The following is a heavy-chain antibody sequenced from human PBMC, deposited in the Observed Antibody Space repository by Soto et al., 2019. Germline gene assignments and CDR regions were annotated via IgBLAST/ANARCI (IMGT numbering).Heavy chain of an antibody. D-gene: IGHD6-19*01. CDR3: ARVGQWLAMEAFDI. V-gene: IGHV4-61*05. J-gene: IGHJ3*02. CDR2: IYYSGST. Sequence: SETLSLTCTVSGGSISSSSYYWGWIRQPPGKGLEWIGYIYYSGSTNYNPSLKSRVTISVDTSKNQFSLKLSSVTAADTAVYYCARVGQWLAMEAFDIWGQGTMVTVSS. CDR1: GGSISSSSYY.